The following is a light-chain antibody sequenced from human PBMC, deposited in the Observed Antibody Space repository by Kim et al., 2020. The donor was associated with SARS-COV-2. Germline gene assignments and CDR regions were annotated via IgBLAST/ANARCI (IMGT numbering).Light chain of an antibody. CDR1: SLRTYY. Sequence: VAWGKTVRIPCQGDSLRTYYATWFQQKPGQAPIVVFYGKNNRPSGIPDRFSGSSSGNTASLTITATQAGDEADYYCNSRDNNDNVLFGGGTQLTVL. V-gene: IGLV3-19*01. CDR3: NSRDNNDNVL. J-gene: IGLJ2*01. CDR2: GKN.